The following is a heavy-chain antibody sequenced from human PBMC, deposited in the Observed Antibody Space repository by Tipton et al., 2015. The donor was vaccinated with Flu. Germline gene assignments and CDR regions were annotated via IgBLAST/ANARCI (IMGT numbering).Heavy chain of an antibody. V-gene: IGHV4-31*03. CDR3: ARGATRRPFSGYDYTAY. CDR2: IYNSGIT. D-gene: IGHD5-12*01. CDR1: GGSISSEDFY. Sequence: TLSLTCTVSGGSISSEDFYWSWIRQHPGRGLEWLGYIYNSGITYYKPSLSSRLVISLDTSKNQFYLRLNSVTAADTAVYYCARGATRRPFSGYDYTAYWGPGTLLTVSS. J-gene: IGHJ4*02.